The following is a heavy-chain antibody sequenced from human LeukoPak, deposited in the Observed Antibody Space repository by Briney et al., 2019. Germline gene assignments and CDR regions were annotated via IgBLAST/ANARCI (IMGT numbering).Heavy chain of an antibody. J-gene: IGHJ4*02. D-gene: IGHD4-11*01. CDR1: GSTVSTNF. CDR3: ARTRVDTTTFDYFDY. V-gene: IGHV3-53*01. CDR2: IYSGGGT. Sequence: PGGSLRLSCVVSGSTVSTNFMSWVRQAPGERLEWVSVIYSGGGTYYADSVKGRFTISRDNSKNTLYLQMNSLRAEDTAVYYCARTRVDTTTFDYFDYWGQGTLVTVSS.